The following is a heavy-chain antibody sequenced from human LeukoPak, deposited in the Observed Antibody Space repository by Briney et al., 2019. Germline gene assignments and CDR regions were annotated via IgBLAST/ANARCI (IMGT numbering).Heavy chain of an antibody. CDR3: ARLTGATTIVDY. CDR2: IYYSGST. J-gene: IGHJ4*02. D-gene: IGHD1-26*01. Sequence: KPSETLSLTCTVSGGSISSSSYYWGWIRQPPGKGLEWIGSIYYSGSTNYNPSLKSRVTISVDTSKNQFSLKLSSVTAADTAVYYCARLTGATTIVDYWGQGTLVTVSS. V-gene: IGHV4-39*07. CDR1: GGSISSSSYY.